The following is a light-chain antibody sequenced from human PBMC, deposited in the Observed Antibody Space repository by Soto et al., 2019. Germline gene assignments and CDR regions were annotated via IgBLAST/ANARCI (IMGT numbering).Light chain of an antibody. CDR3: QQYCNILLT. J-gene: IGKJ4*01. CDR1: QDISNY. V-gene: IGKV1-33*01. Sequence: DIQMTQSPSSLSASVGDRVTITCPASQDISNYLNWYQQKPGKAPKLLIYDAFNLETGVPSRFSGSGSGTDFTLTINSLHTEDIATDYYQQYCNILLTFVGGTMMEIK. CDR2: DAF.